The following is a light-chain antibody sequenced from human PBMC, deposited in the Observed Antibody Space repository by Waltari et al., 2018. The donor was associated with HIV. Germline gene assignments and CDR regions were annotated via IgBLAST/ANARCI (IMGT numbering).Light chain of an antibody. CDR3: TSYTSSNTLVI. CDR1: SSYVGGYTY. V-gene: IGLV2-14*03. CDR2: HVS. J-gene: IGLJ2*01. Sequence: QSALTQPASVSGSPGQSITISCTGTSSYVGGYTYVPWYQQHPGKAPKLMIYHVSNRPSGVSNRFSGSKSGNTASLTISGLQAEDEADYYCTSYTSSNTLVIFGGGTKLTVL.